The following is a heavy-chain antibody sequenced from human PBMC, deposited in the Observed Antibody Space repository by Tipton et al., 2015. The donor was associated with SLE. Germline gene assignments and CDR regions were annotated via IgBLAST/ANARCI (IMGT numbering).Heavy chain of an antibody. V-gene: IGHV3-23*01. Sequence: SLRLSCATSGFTFSSYALSWVRRAPGKGLDWASAISGGGGSTYYADFVEGRFSISIDKSKKTLFLQMNSLRVDDTATYYCAKFEKTTDFYLDSWGQGTLVSVSS. J-gene: IGHJ4*02. CDR2: ISGGGGST. CDR1: GFTFSSYA. CDR3: AKFEKTTDFYLDS. D-gene: IGHD1/OR15-1a*01.